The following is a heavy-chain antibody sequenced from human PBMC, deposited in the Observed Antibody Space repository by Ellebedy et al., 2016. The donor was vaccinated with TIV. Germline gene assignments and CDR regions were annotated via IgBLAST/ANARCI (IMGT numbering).Heavy chain of an antibody. CDR2: INAGNGNT. V-gene: IGHV1-3*01. CDR1: GYTFTSYA. D-gene: IGHD1/OR15-1a*01. J-gene: IGHJ5*02. Sequence: AASVKVSCKASGYTFTSYAMHWVRQAPGQRREWMGWINAGNGNTKYSQNFQGRVTITRETSASTAYMELSSLRAEDTAVYYCARGPATGTSRGWFDLWGQGTLVSVSS. CDR3: ARGPATGTSRGWFDL.